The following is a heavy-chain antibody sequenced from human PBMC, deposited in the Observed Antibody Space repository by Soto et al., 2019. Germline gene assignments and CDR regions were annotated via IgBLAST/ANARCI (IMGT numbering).Heavy chain of an antibody. Sequence: EVRLVESGGGLVQPGGSLRLSCAASGFTVSSTYMHWVRQAPGKGLEWVSLIYSGGSTYYADSVKGRFTISRDNSKNTLHRQMNSLRAEDTEVYYCARDICLLGTFDYWCQGTLVTVS. D-gene: IGHD2-2*01. CDR3: ARDICLLGTFDY. CDR1: GFTVSSTY. V-gene: IGHV3-66*01. CDR2: IYSGGST. J-gene: IGHJ4*02.